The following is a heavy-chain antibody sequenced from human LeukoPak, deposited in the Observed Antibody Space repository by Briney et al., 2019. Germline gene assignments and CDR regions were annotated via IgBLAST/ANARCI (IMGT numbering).Heavy chain of an antibody. CDR2: ISSSSSYI. V-gene: IGHV3-21*01. D-gene: IGHD3-9*01. Sequence: GGSLRLSCAASGFTFSSYSMNWVRQAPGKGLEWVSSISSSSSYIYYADSVKGRFTISRDNAKNSLYLQMNSLRAEDTAVYYCARDSYYDILTGYYWGRDYFDYWGQGTLVTVSS. CDR1: GFTFSSYS. CDR3: ARDSYYDILTGYYWGRDYFDY. J-gene: IGHJ4*02.